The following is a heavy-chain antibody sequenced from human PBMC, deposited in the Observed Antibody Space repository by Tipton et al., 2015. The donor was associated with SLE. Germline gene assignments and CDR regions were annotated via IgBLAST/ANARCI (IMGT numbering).Heavy chain of an antibody. Sequence: SLRLSCAASGFTVSSNYMSWVRQAPGKGLEWVSAISGSGGSTNYADSVKGRFTISRDNSKNTLYLQMNSLRAEDTAVYYCARGNSGYSGGDFYYYMDVWGKGTTVTVSS. CDR1: GFTVSSNY. CDR3: ARGNSGYSGGDFYYYMDV. CDR2: ISGSGGST. V-gene: IGHV3-23*01. J-gene: IGHJ6*03. D-gene: IGHD5-12*01.